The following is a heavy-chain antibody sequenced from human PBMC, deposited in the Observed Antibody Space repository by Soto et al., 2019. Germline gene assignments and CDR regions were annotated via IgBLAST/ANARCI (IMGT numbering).Heavy chain of an antibody. V-gene: IGHV4-39*01. J-gene: IGHJ6*02. CDR3: ARRGVERGMDV. D-gene: IGHD3-10*01. CDR2: THYSGST. CDR1: GGYVSTSPYY. Sequence: QPQLQESGPGLVKPSETLSLTCTVSGGYVSTSPYYWGWIRQPPGKGLEWIGSTHYSGSTYYNPSLKSRVTIAVDPSKNQLSLKLSSVTAADTALYYCARRGVERGMDVWGQATTVTVSS.